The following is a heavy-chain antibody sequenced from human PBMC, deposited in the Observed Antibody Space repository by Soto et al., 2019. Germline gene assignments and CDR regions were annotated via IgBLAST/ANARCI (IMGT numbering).Heavy chain of an antibody. CDR1: GFTFSSYG. D-gene: IGHD3-10*01. CDR2: ISYDGSNK. CDR3: AKAWWSGVIRNMIDY. J-gene: IGHJ4*02. Sequence: QVQLVESGGGVVQPGRSLRLSCAASGFTFSSYGMHWVRQAPGKGLEWVAVISYDGSNKYYADSVKGRFTISRDNSKNTLYLQMNSLRAEDTAVYYCAKAWWSGVIRNMIDYGGQGSLVTVSS. V-gene: IGHV3-30*18.